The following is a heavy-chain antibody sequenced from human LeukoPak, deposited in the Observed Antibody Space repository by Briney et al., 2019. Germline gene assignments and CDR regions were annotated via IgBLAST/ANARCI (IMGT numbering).Heavy chain of an antibody. Sequence: GGSLRLSCVGSGFTFSSYGMHWVRQAPGQGPEWVAVIWPGESNKYYADSVRGRFTISRDNSNNTLYLQMDSLRAEDTAVYYCAKGHHSSGWPSWLDPWGQGTLVTVSS. V-gene: IGHV3-30*02. CDR2: IWPGESNK. CDR1: GFTFSSYG. J-gene: IGHJ5*02. D-gene: IGHD6-19*01. CDR3: AKGHHSSGWPSWLDP.